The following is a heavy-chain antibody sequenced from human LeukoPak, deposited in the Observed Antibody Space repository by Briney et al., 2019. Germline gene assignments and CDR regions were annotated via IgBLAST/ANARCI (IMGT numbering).Heavy chain of an antibody. J-gene: IGHJ6*02. CDR1: GGSFSGYY. CDR3: ARDNWNYGSSMDV. V-gene: IGHV4-34*01. CDR2: INHSGST. D-gene: IGHD1-7*01. Sequence: SEALSLTCAVYGGSFSGYYWSWIRQPPGKGLEWIGEINHSGSTNYNPSLKSRVTISVDMSKNQFSLKLSSVTAADTAVYYCARDNWNYGSSMDVWGQGTTVTVSS.